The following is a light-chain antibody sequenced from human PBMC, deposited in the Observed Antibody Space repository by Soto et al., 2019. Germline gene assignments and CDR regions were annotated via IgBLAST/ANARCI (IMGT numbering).Light chain of an antibody. CDR1: QSFRGL. J-gene: IGKJ5*01. Sequence: EFVLTHSPFTLSLSPGERATLSCRASQSFRGLLAWYQQKPGQAPRLLIYDAYNRATGIPPRFSGSGSGTDFTLTISSLEPEDSAVYYCQQRHMWPITFGQGTRWRL. CDR2: DAY. V-gene: IGKV3-11*01. CDR3: QQRHMWPIT.